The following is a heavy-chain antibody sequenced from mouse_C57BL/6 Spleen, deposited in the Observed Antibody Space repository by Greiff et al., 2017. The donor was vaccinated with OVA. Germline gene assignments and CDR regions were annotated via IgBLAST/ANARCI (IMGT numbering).Heavy chain of an antibody. CDR2: ISNLAYSI. D-gene: IGHD2-12*01. V-gene: IGHV5-15*04. Sequence: EVKLVESGGGLVQPGGSLKLSCAASGFTFSDYGMAWVRQAPRKGPEWVAFISNLAYSIYYADTVTGRFTISRENAKNTLYLEMSSLRSEDTAMYYCARSYSSYWYFDVWGTGTTVTVSS. CDR3: ARSYSSYWYFDV. CDR1: GFTFSDYG. J-gene: IGHJ1*03.